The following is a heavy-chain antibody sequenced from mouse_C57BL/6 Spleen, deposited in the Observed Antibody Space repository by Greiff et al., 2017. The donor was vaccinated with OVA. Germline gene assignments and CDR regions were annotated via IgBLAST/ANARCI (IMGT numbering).Heavy chain of an antibody. CDR1: GYTFTDYE. CDR2: IDPETGGT. Sequence: VQLQQSGAELVRPGASVTLSCKASGYTFTDYEMHWVKQTPVHGLEWIGAIDPETGGTAYNQKFKGKAILTADKSSSTAYMELRSLTSEDSAVYYCTGWGNYQFAYWGQGTLVTVSA. D-gene: IGHD2-1*01. J-gene: IGHJ3*01. V-gene: IGHV1-15*01. CDR3: TGWGNYQFAY.